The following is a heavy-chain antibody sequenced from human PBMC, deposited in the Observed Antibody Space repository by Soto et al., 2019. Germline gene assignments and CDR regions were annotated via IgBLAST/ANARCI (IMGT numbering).Heavy chain of an antibody. CDR1: GFTFSSYA. CDR2: ISGSGGST. CDR3: AKDTDFIYSSGWYDY. J-gene: IGHJ4*02. Sequence: GGSLRLSCAASGFTFSSYAMSWVRQAPGKGREWVSAISGSGGSTYYADSVKGRFTISRDNSKNTLYLQMNSLRAEDTAVYYCAKDTDFIYSSGWYDYWGQGTLVTVSS. D-gene: IGHD6-19*01. V-gene: IGHV3-23*01.